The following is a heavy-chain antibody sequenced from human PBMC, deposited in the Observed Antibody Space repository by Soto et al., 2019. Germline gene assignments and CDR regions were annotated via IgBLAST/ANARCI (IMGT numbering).Heavy chain of an antibody. J-gene: IGHJ4*02. D-gene: IGHD6-6*01. CDR3: AKDGGAARLEVPTSVDY. V-gene: IGHV3-23*01. Sequence: GGSLRLSCAASGFTFSSYAMSWVSQAPGKGLEWVSAISGSGGSTYYADSVKGRFTISRDNSKNTLYLQMNSLRAEDTAVYYCAKDGGAARLEVPTSVDYWGQGTLVTVSS. CDR2: ISGSGGST. CDR1: GFTFSSYA.